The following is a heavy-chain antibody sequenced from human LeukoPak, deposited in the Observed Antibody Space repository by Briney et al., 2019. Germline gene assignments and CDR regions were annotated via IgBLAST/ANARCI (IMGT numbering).Heavy chain of an antibody. D-gene: IGHD5-18*01. J-gene: IGHJ4*02. CDR2: IIPIFGTA. CDR1: GGTFSSYA. CDR3: ARVRVIRGYSYGLNYYFDY. V-gene: IGHV1-69*01. Sequence: SVKVSCKASGGTFSSYAISWVRQAPGQGLEWMGGIIPIFGTANYAQKFQGRVTITADESTSTAYMELSSLRSEDTAVYYCARVRVIRGYSYGLNYYFDYWGQGTLVTVSS.